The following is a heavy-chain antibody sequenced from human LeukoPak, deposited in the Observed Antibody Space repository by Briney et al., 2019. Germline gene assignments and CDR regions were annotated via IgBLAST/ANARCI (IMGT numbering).Heavy chain of an antibody. CDR3: ARDDGRNWFDP. CDR1: GGSISSGDYY. CDR2: ICYSGST. Sequence: PSQTLSLTCTVSGGSISSGDYYWSWIRQPPGKGLEWIGYICYSGSTYYNPSLKSRVTISVDTSKNQFSLKLSSVTAADTAVYYCARDDGRNWFDPWGQGTLVTVSS. V-gene: IGHV4-30-4*01. J-gene: IGHJ5*02. D-gene: IGHD5-24*01.